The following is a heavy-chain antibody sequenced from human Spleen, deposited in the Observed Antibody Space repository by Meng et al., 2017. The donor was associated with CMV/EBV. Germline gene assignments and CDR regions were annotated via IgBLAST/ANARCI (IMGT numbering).Heavy chain of an antibody. CDR1: YY. CDR2: IYYSGST. J-gene: IGHJ3*02. V-gene: IGHV4-31*02. Sequence: YYWSWIRQHPGKGLEWIGYIYYSGSTYYNPSLKSRVTISVDTSKNQFSLKLSSVTAADTAVYYCARALPPYYYDSSGYPERDDAFDIWGQGTMVTVSS. D-gene: IGHD3-22*01. CDR3: ARALPPYYYDSSGYPERDDAFDI.